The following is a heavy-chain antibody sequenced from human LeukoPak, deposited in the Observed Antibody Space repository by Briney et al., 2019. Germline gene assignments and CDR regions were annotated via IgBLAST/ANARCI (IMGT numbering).Heavy chain of an antibody. J-gene: IGHJ4*02. CDR1: GFTFSNAW. Sequence: GGSLRLSCAASGFTFSNAWMSWVRQAPGKGLEWVGRIKSKTDGGTTDYAAPVKGRFTISRDDSKNTLYLQMNSLKTEDTAVYYCTTAPTRIDYCGSGVFDYWGQGTLVTVSS. D-gene: IGHD3-10*01. CDR2: IKSKTDGGTT. CDR3: TTAPTRIDYCGSGVFDY. V-gene: IGHV3-15*01.